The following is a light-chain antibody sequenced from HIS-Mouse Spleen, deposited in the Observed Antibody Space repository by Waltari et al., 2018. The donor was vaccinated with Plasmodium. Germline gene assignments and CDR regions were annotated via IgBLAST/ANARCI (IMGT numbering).Light chain of an antibody. J-gene: IGKJ2*01. CDR1: QCISSY. CDR2: AAS. CDR3: QQYYSYPYT. Sequence: AIRMTQSPSSFSPSTGDRVTITCRASQCISSYLAWYQQKPGKAPKLLIYAASTLQSGVPSRFSGSGSGTDFTLTISCLQSEDFATYYCQQYYSYPYTFGQGTKLEIK. V-gene: IGKV1-8*01.